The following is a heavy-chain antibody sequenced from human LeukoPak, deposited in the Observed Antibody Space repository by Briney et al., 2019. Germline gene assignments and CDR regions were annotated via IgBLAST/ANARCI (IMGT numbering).Heavy chain of an antibody. J-gene: IGHJ1*01. V-gene: IGHV1-18*01. CDR3: VRDPIRGSWYKYFQH. CDR2: ISAYNGNT. D-gene: IGHD6-13*01. CDR1: GYTFTSYG. Sequence: ASVKVSCKASGYTFTSYGISWVRQAPGQGLEWMGWISAYNGNTNYAQKLQGRVTMTTDTSTSTAYMELRSLRSDDTAVYYCVRDPIRGSWYKYFQHWGQGTLVTVSS.